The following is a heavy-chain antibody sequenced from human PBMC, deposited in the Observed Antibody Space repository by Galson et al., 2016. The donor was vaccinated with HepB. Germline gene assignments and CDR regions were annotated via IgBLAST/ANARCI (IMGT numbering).Heavy chain of an antibody. CDR3: ARADSSGYHIYSGMDV. V-gene: IGHV3-11*06. CDR2: ISSSSYT. D-gene: IGHD3-22*01. Sequence: SLRLSCAASGFTFSDYYMSWIRQAPGKGLEWASYISSSSYTKYADSVKGRFTISRDNAKNSLYLQMNSLRAEDTAVYYCARADSSGYHIYSGMDVWGQGTTVTVSS. CDR1: GFTFSDYY. J-gene: IGHJ6*02.